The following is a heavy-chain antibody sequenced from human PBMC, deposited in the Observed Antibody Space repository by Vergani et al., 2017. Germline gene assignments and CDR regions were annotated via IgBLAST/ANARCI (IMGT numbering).Heavy chain of an antibody. CDR3: ARTGYSRGGYYFDV. D-gene: IGHD1-26*01. Sequence: QVTLKESGPALVKPTQTLTLTCAVSGFSLNTSGLRVSWLRQPPGKALEWLARIDRNDNTFYNESLKTRLTISKDTSKNQVVLAMTNVGPVDTATYYCARTGYSRGGYYFDVWGQGTLVTVSS. V-gene: IGHV2-70*04. J-gene: IGHJ4*02. CDR1: GFSLNTSGLR. CDR2: IDRNDNT.